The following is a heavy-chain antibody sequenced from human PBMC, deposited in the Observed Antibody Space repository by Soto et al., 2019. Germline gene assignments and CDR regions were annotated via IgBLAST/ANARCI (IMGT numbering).Heavy chain of an antibody. CDR3: ARVIRGYSFGPYDY. J-gene: IGHJ4*02. CDR2: IIPISVTS. V-gene: IGHV1-69*06. CDR1: GGTFSNYA. D-gene: IGHD5-18*01. Sequence: SVKVSCKASGGTFSNYAINWVRQAPGQGLEWMGGIIPISVTSSYAQKFQGRVTITADTSTSTAYMELSSLRSEDSAVYYCARVIRGYSFGPYDYWGQGTRVTVSS.